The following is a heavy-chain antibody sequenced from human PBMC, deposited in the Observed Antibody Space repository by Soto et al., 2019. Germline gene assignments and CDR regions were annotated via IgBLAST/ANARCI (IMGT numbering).Heavy chain of an antibody. J-gene: IGHJ6*02. Sequence: ASVKVSCKASGYTFTDHAILWVRQAPVQGLEWMGWISTGNGNTKYSQNFQGRVTITRDTSAGTAYMELSSLRFEDTAVYYCAVGYSDYDFAVAGGYNYGKDVWGQGTTVNVSS. CDR3: AVGYSDYDFAVAGGYNYGKDV. CDR1: GYTFTDHA. CDR2: ISTGNGNT. D-gene: IGHD5-12*01. V-gene: IGHV1-3*04.